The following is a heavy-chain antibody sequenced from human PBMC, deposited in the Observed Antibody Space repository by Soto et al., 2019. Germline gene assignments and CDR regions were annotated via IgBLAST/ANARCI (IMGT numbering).Heavy chain of an antibody. J-gene: IGHJ4*02. CDR2: IKQDGSEE. CDR1: GFTFSRDW. CDR3: AKIWSGYYMY. V-gene: IGHV3-7*01. Sequence: EVQLVESGGGLVQPGGSLRLSCAASGFTFSRDWMSWVRQAPGKGLEWVANIKQDGSEEYYVDSVKGRFTISRDNTKNSLYLQMNSLRAEDMAVYYCAKIWSGYYMYWGQGALVTVSS. D-gene: IGHD3-3*01.